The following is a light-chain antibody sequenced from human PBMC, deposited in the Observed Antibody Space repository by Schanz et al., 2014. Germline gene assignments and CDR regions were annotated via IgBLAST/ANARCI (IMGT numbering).Light chain of an antibody. V-gene: IGKV3D-11*02. CDR1: QSVSSK. CDR2: GAS. CDR3: QQRSNWHLT. Sequence: IVMTQSPATLSVSPGERATLSCRASQSVSSKLAWYQQKPGQAPRLLIYGASTRATGIPARFSGSGSGTDFTLTISSLEPEDFAVYYCQQRSNWHLTFGGGTKVEIK. J-gene: IGKJ4*01.